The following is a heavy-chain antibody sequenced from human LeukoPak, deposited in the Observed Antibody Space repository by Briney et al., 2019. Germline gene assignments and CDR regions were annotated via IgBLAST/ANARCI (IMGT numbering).Heavy chain of an antibody. CDR1: GFTFSSYA. J-gene: IGHJ4*02. CDR2: ISYDGSNK. Sequence: HPGGSLRLSCAASGFTFSSYAMHWVRQAPGKGLEWVAVISYDGSNKYYADSVKGRFTISRDNSKNTLYLQMSSLRAEDTAVYYCASIVVVPAAYDYWGQGTLVTVSS. D-gene: IGHD2-2*01. CDR3: ASIVVVPAAYDY. V-gene: IGHV3-30-3*01.